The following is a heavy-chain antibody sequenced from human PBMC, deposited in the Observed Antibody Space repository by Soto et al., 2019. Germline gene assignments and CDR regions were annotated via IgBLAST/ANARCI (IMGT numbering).Heavy chain of an antibody. J-gene: IGHJ4*02. CDR2: INHSGST. V-gene: IGHV4-34*01. CDR3: ARLGGFYQAFDS. Sequence: SETLSLTCAVYGGSFSGYYWSWIRQPPGKGLEWIGEINHSGSTNYNPSLKSRVTISVDTSKNQFSLKLSSVAAADTAVYYCARLGGFYQAFDSWGQGALVTVSS. D-gene: IGHD3-22*01. CDR1: GGSFSGYY.